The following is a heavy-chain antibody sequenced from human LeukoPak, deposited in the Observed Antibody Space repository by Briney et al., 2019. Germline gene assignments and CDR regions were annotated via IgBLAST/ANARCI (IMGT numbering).Heavy chain of an antibody. Sequence: GESLNIYCKCSGYSFNSYWIGWVRQMPGRGLAWVGIIYPGDSDSRYSTSCQGQVTISADKSSRTAYLQWSSLKAPDTAMYYCAIHGIRYFDWLSDYYYYMDVGDKGTTVTVSS. CDR1: GYSFNSYW. D-gene: IGHD3-9*01. J-gene: IGHJ6*03. V-gene: IGHV5-51*01. CDR2: IYPGDSDS. CDR3: AIHGIRYFDWLSDYYYYMDV.